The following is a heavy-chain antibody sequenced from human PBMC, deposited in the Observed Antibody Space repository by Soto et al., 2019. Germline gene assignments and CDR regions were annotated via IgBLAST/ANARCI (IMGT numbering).Heavy chain of an antibody. Sequence: PSQTLSLTCAISGDSVSSNSAAWNWIRQSPSRGLEWLGRTYYRSKWYNDYAVPVKSRITINPDTSKNQFSLQLNSVTPEDTAVYYCARATYNWNAKAEYYYYGMDVWGQGTTVTVSS. CDR3: ARATYNWNAKAEYYYYGMDV. D-gene: IGHD1-1*01. J-gene: IGHJ6*02. CDR1: GDSVSSNSAA. CDR2: TYYRSKWYN. V-gene: IGHV6-1*01.